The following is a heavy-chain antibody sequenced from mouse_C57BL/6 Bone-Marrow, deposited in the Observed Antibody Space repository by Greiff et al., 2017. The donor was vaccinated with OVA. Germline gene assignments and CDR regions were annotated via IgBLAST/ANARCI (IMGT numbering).Heavy chain of an antibody. D-gene: IGHD2-3*01. Sequence: VQLKESGADLARPGASVKLSCKASGYTFTSYGISWVKQRTGQGLEWIGEIYPRSGNTYYNEKFKGKATLTADKSSSTAYMELRSLTSEDSAVYFCARSGWLLFYYAMDYWGQGTSVTVSS. V-gene: IGHV1-81*01. CDR2: IYPRSGNT. CDR3: ARSGWLLFYYAMDY. J-gene: IGHJ4*01. CDR1: GYTFTSYG.